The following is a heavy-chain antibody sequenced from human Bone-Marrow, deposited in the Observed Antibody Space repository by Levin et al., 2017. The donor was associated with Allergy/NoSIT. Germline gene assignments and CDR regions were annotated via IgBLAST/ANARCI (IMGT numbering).Heavy chain of an antibody. V-gene: IGHV4-59*01. D-gene: IGHD3-3*01. CDR3: ARFADFWNTGDAFDF. J-gene: IGHJ3*01. CDR1: GGSISTYY. CDR2: VFNNGTT. Sequence: KASETLSLTCTVSGGSISTYYWNWVRQPPGKGLEWIGYVFNNGTTDYNPSLKSRVTMSVDTSKNQFSLRLTSVTAADTAVYYCARFADFWNTGDAFDFWGQGTQVTVSS.